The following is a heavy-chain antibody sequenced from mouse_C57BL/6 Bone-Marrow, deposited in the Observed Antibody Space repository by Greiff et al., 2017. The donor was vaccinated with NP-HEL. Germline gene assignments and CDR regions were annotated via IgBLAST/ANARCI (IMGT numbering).Heavy chain of an antibody. CDR3: AGGLRREGLGY. V-gene: IGHV1-59*01. CDR1: GYTFTSYW. J-gene: IGHJ2*01. CDR2: IDPSDSYT. Sequence: QVQLQQPGAELVRPGTSVKLSCKASGYTFTSYWMHWVKQRPGQGLEWIGVIDPSDSYTNYNQKFKGKATLTVDTSSSTAYMQLSSLTSDDSAVYYCAGGLRREGLGYWGQGTTLTVSS. D-gene: IGHD2-4*01.